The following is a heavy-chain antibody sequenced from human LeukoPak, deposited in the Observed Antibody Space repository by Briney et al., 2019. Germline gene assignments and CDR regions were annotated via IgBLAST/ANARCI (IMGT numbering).Heavy chain of an antibody. Sequence: PGGSLRLSCAASGFTFSSYGMHWVRQAPGKGLEWVAFIRYDGSNKYYADSVKGRFTISRDNSKNTLYLQMNSLRAEDTAVYYCASHYGSGTLHPNYDYWGQGTLVTVSS. V-gene: IGHV3-30*02. J-gene: IGHJ4*02. CDR3: ASHYGSGTLHPNYDY. CDR2: IRYDGSNK. D-gene: IGHD3-10*01. CDR1: GFTFSSYG.